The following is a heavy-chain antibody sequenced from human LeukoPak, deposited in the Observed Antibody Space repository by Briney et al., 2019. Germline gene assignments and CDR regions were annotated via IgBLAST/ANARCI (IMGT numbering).Heavy chain of an antibody. CDR3: ARLRNYCSGGSCSRGMDV. CDR2: IYYSGST. CDR1: GGSISSYY. Sequence: SETLSLTCTVSGGSISSYYWSWIRQPPGKGLEWIGYIYYSGSTNYNPSLKSRVTISVDTYKNQFSLKLSSVTAADTAVYYCARLRNYCSGGSCSRGMDVWGQGTTVTVSS. V-gene: IGHV4-59*01. D-gene: IGHD2-15*01. J-gene: IGHJ6*02.